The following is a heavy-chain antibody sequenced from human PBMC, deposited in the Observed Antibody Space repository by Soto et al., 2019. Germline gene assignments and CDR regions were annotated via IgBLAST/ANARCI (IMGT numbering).Heavy chain of an antibody. CDR2: IYYSGST. J-gene: IGHJ6*03. Sequence: SETLSLTCTVSGGSISSYYWSWIRQPPGKGLEWIGYIYYSGSTNYNPSLRSRVTISVDTSKNQFSLKLSSVTAADTAVYYCASASITIFGVVPPGGHYYYYMDVWGKGTTVTVSS. CDR1: GGSISSYY. D-gene: IGHD3-3*01. V-gene: IGHV4-59*08. CDR3: ASASITIFGVVPPGGHYYYYMDV.